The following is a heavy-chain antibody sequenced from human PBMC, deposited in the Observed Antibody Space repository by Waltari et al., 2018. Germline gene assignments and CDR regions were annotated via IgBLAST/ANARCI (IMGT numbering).Heavy chain of an antibody. D-gene: IGHD3-3*01. CDR1: GGSITSAYFY. V-gene: IGHV4-61*02. CDR3: ARDLRHPSYYDFSFDT. J-gene: IGHJ5*01. Sequence: QMQLQESGPGLVKPSQTLSLTCSVSGGSITSAYFYWNWIRQPAGKGLEWIGRIYSSGDTNYNPPLKTRVSISMDTSRNQFSLKLTSVTAADTAVYYCARDLRHPSYYDFSFDTWGQGALVTVSS. CDR2: IYSSGDT.